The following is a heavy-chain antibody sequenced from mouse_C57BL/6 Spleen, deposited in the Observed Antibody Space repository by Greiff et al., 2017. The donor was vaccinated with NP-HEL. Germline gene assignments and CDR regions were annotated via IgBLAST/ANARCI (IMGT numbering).Heavy chain of an antibody. J-gene: IGHJ4*01. Sequence: EVKLMESGEGLVKPGGSLKLSCAASGFTFSSYTMSWVRQTPEKRLEWVAYISSGGDYIYYADTVKGRFTISRDNARNTLYLQMSSLKSEDTAMYYCTRGRANNYYGSSYNYYAMDYWGQGTSVTVSS. CDR3: TRGRANNYYGSSYNYYAMDY. CDR1: GFTFSSYT. V-gene: IGHV5-9-1*02. CDR2: ISSGGDYI. D-gene: IGHD1-1*01.